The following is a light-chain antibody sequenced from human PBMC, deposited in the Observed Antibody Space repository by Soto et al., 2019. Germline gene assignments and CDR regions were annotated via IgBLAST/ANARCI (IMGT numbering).Light chain of an antibody. Sequence: DVPMTQSPSTLSASVGDRVTITCRASQNIDNWLAWYQQKLGKAPKLLIYKASSLETGVPSRFSGSGSWTEFSLTISNLEPDDFATYHCQQYYTNSQASFGQGTKVEIK. CDR3: QQYYTNSQAS. J-gene: IGKJ1*01. CDR2: KAS. V-gene: IGKV1-5*03. CDR1: QNIDNW.